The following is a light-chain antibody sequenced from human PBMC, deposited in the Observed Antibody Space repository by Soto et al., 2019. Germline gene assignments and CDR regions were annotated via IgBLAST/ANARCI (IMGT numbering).Light chain of an antibody. Sequence: DIQMTQSPSTLSASIGDRVTITCRASQSVDSWLAWYQQQPGKAPKLLSYKASSLQTGVPSRFSGSGPGPAFTLTISSLQPDDFATYYCQHYNDYSRVFGQGTKVELK. CDR1: QSVDSW. J-gene: IGKJ1*01. CDR2: KAS. CDR3: QHYNDYSRV. V-gene: IGKV1-5*03.